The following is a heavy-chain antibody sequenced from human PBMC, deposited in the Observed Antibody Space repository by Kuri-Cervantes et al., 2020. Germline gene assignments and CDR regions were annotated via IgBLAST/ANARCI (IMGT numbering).Heavy chain of an antibody. V-gene: IGHV1-2*02. CDR1: GYTFTGYY. D-gene: IGHD4-17*01. J-gene: IGHJ3*01. CDR2: INPNSGGT. Sequence: ASVKVSCKASGYTFTGYYMHWVRQAPGQGLEWMGWINPNSGGTNYAQKFQGRVTMTRDTSISTAYMELSRLRSDDTAVYYCARGGLRYGDYAAFDFWGQGTMVTVSS. CDR3: ARGGLRYGDYAAFDF.